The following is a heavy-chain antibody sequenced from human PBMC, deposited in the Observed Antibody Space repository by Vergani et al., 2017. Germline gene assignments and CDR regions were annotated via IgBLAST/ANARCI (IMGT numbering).Heavy chain of an antibody. D-gene: IGHD2-2*01. V-gene: IGHV3-21*01. CDR1: GFTFSSYS. J-gene: IGHJ6*02. CDR3: ARRDIVVVPAAPPVYYYYGMDV. Sequence: EVQLVESGGGLVKPGGSLRLSCAASGFTFSSYSMNWVRQAPGKGLEWVSSISSSSSYIYYADSVKGRFTISRDNAKNSLYLQMNSLRAEDTAVYYCARRDIVVVPAAPPVYYYYGMDVWGQGTTVTVSS. CDR2: ISSSSSYI.